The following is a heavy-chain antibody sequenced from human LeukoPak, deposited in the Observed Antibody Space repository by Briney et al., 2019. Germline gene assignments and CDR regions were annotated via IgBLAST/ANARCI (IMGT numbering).Heavy chain of an antibody. CDR2: IRSKAYGGTT. CDR1: GFTFGDYA. Sequence: PGGSLRLSCTASGFTFGDYAMSWVRQAPGKGLEWVGFIRSKAYGGTTEYAASVKGRFTISRDDSKSIAYLQMNSPKTEDTAVYYCTRDYERIILMRDYYGSGTLEPYYYYMDVWGKGTTVTISS. CDR3: TRDYERIILMRDYYGSGTLEPYYYYMDV. V-gene: IGHV3-49*04. D-gene: IGHD3-10*01. J-gene: IGHJ6*03.